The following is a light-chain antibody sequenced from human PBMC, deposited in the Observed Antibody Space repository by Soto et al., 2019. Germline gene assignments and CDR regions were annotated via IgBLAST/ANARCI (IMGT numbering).Light chain of an antibody. J-gene: IGLJ1*01. CDR1: SSNIGSNY. CDR2: RNN. V-gene: IGLV1-47*01. Sequence: SVLTQPPSASGPPGQRVTISCSGSSSNIGSNYVYWYQQLPGTAPKLLIYRNNQRPSGVPDRFSGSKSGTSASLAISGLRSEDEADYYCAAWDDSLSVPYVFGTGTKLTVL. CDR3: AAWDDSLSVPYV.